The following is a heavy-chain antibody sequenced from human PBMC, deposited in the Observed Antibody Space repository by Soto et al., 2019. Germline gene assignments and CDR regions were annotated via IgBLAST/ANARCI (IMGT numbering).Heavy chain of an antibody. D-gene: IGHD3-16*01. J-gene: IGHJ3*02. CDR3: ARDATFGTKGGSFDI. CDR1: GFTFRIYS. CDR2: MWYDGTNK. Sequence: QVQLVESGGGVVQPGRSLRLSCAASGFTFRIYSMHWVRQSPGKGLEWVAVMWYDGTNKYYGVSVKGRFTISRDNSENTLYLQMNSLRVEDTAVYYCARDATFGTKGGSFDIWGHGTLVTVSS. V-gene: IGHV3-33*01.